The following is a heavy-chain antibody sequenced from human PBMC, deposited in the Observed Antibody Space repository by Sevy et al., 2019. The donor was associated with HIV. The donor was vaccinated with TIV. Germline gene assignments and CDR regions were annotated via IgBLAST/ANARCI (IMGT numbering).Heavy chain of an antibody. Sequence: ASVKVSCKASGYTFTGYYIHWLRQAPGQGLEWMGWINPKTGGTYFAKKFQDTVTLTTGTSITTFYLELSGLRFDDTAVYYCARMGDYFDTSGYYPLKYWGQGTLVTVSS. CDR1: GYTFTGYY. D-gene: IGHD3-22*01. V-gene: IGHV1-2*02. CDR3: ARMGDYFDTSGYYPLKY. J-gene: IGHJ4*02. CDR2: INPKTGGT.